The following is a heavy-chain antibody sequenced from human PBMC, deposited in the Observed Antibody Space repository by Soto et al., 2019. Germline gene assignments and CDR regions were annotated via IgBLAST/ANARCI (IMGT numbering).Heavy chain of an antibody. Sequence: GGCLRLSCAASIFTFISYALICVRQAPGKGLEWVSAISGSGGSTYYADSVKGRFTISRDNSKNTLYLQMNSLRAEDTAVYYCAKGYDWSSWYWFDPWGQGTLVTVSS. CDR1: IFTFISYA. V-gene: IGHV3-23*01. CDR2: ISGSGGST. CDR3: AKGYDWSSWYWFDP. J-gene: IGHJ5*02. D-gene: IGHD3-9*01.